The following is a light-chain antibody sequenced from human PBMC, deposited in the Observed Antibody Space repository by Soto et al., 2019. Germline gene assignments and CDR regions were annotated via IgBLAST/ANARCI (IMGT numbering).Light chain of an antibody. V-gene: IGLV2-14*01. CDR1: SSDIGDYKY. CDR2: DVS. Sequence: QSALTQPASVSGSPGQSIAFSCTGTSSDIGDYKYVSWYQQHPGQAPKLMIYDVSNRPSGVSNRFSGSMSGNTASLTISGLQPEDEADYYCSSYTGSSTVVFGGGTKLT. CDR3: SSYTGSSTVV. J-gene: IGLJ2*01.